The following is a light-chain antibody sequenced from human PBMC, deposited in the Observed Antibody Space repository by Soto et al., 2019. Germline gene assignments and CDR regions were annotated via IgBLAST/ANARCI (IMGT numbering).Light chain of an antibody. J-gene: IGKJ4*01. CDR2: ATS. CDR3: QHIYSNTPT. Sequence: DIQMTQSPSSLSASVGDTVTITCRASQNIDRYLNWYQHKPEKAPKLLIYATSNLQSGVTSRFIGSGSETDFNLTISSLQPEDFATYYCQHIYSNTPTFGGGTKVEIK. V-gene: IGKV1-39*01. CDR1: QNIDRY.